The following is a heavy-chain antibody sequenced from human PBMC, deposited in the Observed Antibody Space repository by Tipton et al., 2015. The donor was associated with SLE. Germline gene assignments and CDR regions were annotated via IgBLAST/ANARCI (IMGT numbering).Heavy chain of an antibody. CDR1: GYTFTSYD. J-gene: IGHJ3*02. V-gene: IGHV1-8*01. Sequence: QLVQSGAEVKKPGASVKVSCKASGYTFTSYDINWVRQATGQGLEWMGWMNPNSGNTGYAQKFQGRVTMTTDTSTSTAYMELRSLRSDDTAVYYCARDGSIGDHDAFDIWGQGTMVTVSS. CDR2: MNPNSGNT. D-gene: IGHD3-10*01. CDR3: ARDGSIGDHDAFDI.